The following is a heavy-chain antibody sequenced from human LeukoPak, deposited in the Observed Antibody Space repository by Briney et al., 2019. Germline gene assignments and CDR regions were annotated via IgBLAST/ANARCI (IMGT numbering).Heavy chain of an antibody. CDR3: ARVARDGYNL. CDR1: GGSICSYY. V-gene: IGHV4-59*01. J-gene: IGHJ4*02. CDR2: IYYSWNT. D-gene: IGHD5-24*01. Sequence: SETLSLTCTVSGGSICSYYGSWIRQPPGKGLEWIGYIYYSWNTNYNPPLESRVTISVDTSKNHFSLKLGSVTAADTAVYYCARVARDGYNLWGQGTLVTVSS.